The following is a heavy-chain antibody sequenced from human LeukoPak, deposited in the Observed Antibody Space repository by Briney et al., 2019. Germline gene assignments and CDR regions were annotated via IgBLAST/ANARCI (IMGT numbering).Heavy chain of an antibody. CDR2: ISSSGGYT. D-gene: IGHD6-6*01. CDR1: GFTFSSYE. CDR3: AKDLREYSSSPRNAFDI. V-gene: IGHV3-23*01. Sequence: GGSLRLSCAASGFTFSSYEMNWVRQAPGKGLEWVSTISSSGGYTYYADSVKGRFTISRDNSKNTLYLQMNSLRAEDTAVYYCAKDLREYSSSPRNAFDIWGQGTMVTVSS. J-gene: IGHJ3*02.